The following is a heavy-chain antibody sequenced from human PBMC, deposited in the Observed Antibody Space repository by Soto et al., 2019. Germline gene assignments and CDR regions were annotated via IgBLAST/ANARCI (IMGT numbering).Heavy chain of an antibody. V-gene: IGHV4-39*01. CDR1: GGSISSSSYY. J-gene: IGHJ6*02. CDR3: AAYDSSPYYYGMDV. D-gene: IGHD3-3*01. CDR2: IYYSGST. Sequence: SETLSLTCTVSGGSISSSSYYWGWIRQPPGKGLEWIGSIYYSGSTYYNPSLKSRVTISVDTSKNQFSLKLSSVTAADTAVYYCAAYDSSPYYYGMDVWGQGTTVTVSS.